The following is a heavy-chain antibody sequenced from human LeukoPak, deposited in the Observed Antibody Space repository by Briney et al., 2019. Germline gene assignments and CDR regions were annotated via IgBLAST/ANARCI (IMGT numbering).Heavy chain of an antibody. V-gene: IGHV3-21*01. Sequence: KTGGSLRLSCAASGFTFSTYIMNWVRQAPGKGLEWVSSISSSSTCTYYADSVKGRFTISRDNAKNSLYLQMNSLRAEDTAVYYCARGVGANGPSPFDYWGQGTLVTVSS. J-gene: IGHJ4*02. CDR1: GFTFSTYI. CDR2: ISSSSTCT. D-gene: IGHD1-26*01. CDR3: ARGVGANGPSPFDY.